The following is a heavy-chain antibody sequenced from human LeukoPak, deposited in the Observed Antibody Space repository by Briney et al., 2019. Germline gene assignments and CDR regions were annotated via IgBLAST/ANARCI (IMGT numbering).Heavy chain of an antibody. J-gene: IGHJ2*01. Sequence: SETLSLTCTVSGGSISSYYWSWIRQPAGKGLEWIGRIYTSGSTNHNPSLKSRVTMSVDTSKNQFSLKLSSVTAADTAVYYCARGYCSGGSCYQKPYWYFDLWGRGTLVTVSS. CDR3: ARGYCSGGSCYQKPYWYFDL. CDR1: GGSISSYY. V-gene: IGHV4-4*07. CDR2: IYTSGST. D-gene: IGHD2-15*01.